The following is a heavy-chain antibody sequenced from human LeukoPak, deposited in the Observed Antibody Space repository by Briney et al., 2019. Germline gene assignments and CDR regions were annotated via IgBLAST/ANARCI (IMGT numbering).Heavy chain of an antibody. CDR3: ARENKWLPTSDAFDI. CDR2: IHSDGSST. J-gene: IGHJ3*02. D-gene: IGHD3-22*01. Sequence: GGSLRLSCAASGFTFSTYWMHWVRQAPGKGLVWVSRIHSDGSSTSYADSVKGRFTISRDNAKNTLYLQMNSLRAEDTAVYYSARENKWLPTSDAFDIWGQGTMVTVSS. CDR1: GFTFSTYW. V-gene: IGHV3-74*01.